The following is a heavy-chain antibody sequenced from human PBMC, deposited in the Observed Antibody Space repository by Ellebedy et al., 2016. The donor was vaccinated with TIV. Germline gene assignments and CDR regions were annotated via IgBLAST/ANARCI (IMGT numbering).Heavy chain of an antibody. J-gene: IGHJ5*02. V-gene: IGHV1-2*02. CDR2: INPNSGGT. CDR3: ARALVDTAMATGTHH. Sequence: AASVKVSCKASGYTFTGHYMHWVRQAPGQGLEWMGWINPNSGGTKYAQKFQGRVTMTRDTSIRTAYMEVSSLRSDDTAVYYCARALVDTAMATGTHHWGQGTLVTVSS. D-gene: IGHD5-18*01. CDR1: GYTFTGHY.